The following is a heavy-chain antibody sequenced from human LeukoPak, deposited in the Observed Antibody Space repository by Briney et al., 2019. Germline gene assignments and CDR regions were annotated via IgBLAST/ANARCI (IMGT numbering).Heavy chain of an antibody. D-gene: IGHD3-9*01. CDR1: GGSFSGYY. V-gene: IGHV4-34*01. CDR3: ARELRCFDWLLWKPDYFDY. J-gene: IGHJ4*02. CDR2: INHSGST. Sequence: SETLSLTCAVYGGSFSGYYWSWIRQPPGKGLEWIGEINHSGSTNYNLSLKSRVTISVDTSKNQFSLKLSSVTAADTAVYYCARELRCFDWLLWKPDYFDYWGQGTLVTVSS.